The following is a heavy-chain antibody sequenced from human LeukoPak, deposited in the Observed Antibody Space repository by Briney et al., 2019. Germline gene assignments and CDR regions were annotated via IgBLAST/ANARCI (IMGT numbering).Heavy chain of an antibody. V-gene: IGHV1-69*05. J-gene: IGHJ4*02. CDR2: IIPIFGTA. CDR3: ARREDFWSGYYD. D-gene: IGHD3-3*01. Sequence: GASVKVSCKASGGTFSSYAISWVRQAPGQGLEWKGGIIPIFGTANYAQKFQGRVTITTDESTSTAYMELSSLRSEDTAVYYCARREDFWSGYYDWGQGTLVTVSS. CDR1: GGTFSSYA.